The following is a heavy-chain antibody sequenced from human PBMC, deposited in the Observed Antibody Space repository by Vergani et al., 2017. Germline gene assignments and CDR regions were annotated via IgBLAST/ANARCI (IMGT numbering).Heavy chain of an antibody. J-gene: IGHJ6*03. Sequence: QVQLQESGPGLVKPSQTLSLTCSVSGVSVSSTAFYWNWIRQPAGKGLEWIGRIYGSGNINYNPSLESRVTISRDTSKNQFSLKVHSVTAADTAVYYCARSTDYPDDYVSSDYFRRTLDVWGKGTTVTVS. CDR2: IYGSGNI. CDR1: GVSVSSTAFY. V-gene: IGHV4-61*02. D-gene: IGHD4/OR15-4a*01. CDR3: ARSTDYPDDYVSSDYFRRTLDV.